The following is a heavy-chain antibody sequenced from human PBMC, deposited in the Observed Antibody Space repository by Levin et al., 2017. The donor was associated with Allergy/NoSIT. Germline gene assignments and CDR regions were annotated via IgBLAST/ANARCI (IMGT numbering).Heavy chain of an antibody. Sequence: GESLKISCAASGFTFSSYAMHWVRQAPGKGLEWVAVISYDGSNKYYADSVKGRFTISRDNSKNTLYLQMNSLRAEDTAVYYCARGQDDYIWGSFDYWGQGTLVTVSS. D-gene: IGHD3-16*01. CDR1: GFTFSSYA. V-gene: IGHV3-30-3*01. CDR3: ARGQDDYIWGSFDY. J-gene: IGHJ4*02. CDR2: ISYDGSNK.